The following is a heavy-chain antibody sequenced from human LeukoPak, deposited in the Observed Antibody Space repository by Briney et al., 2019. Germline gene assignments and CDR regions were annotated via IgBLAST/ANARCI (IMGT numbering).Heavy chain of an antibody. D-gene: IGHD6-13*01. CDR3: ARSSWYVAFDY. CDR1: GVSFSGYY. Sequence: PSETLSLTCAVYGVSFSGYYWSWIRQPPGKGLEWIGEINHSGSTNYNPSLKSRVTISVDTSKNQFSLKLSSVTAADTAVYYCARSSWYVAFDYWGQGTLVTVSS. J-gene: IGHJ4*02. V-gene: IGHV4-34*01. CDR2: INHSGST.